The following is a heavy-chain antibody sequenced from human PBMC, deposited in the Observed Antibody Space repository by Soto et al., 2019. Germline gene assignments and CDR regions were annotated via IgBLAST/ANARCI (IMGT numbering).Heavy chain of an antibody. V-gene: IGHV1-69*13. Sequence: SVKVSCKASGGTFSSYAISWVRQAPGQGLEWMGGIIPIFGTANYAQKFQGRVTITADESTSTAYMELSSLRSEDTAVYYCAREGGADGTYSSWTIYYWGQETIVTVSS. CDR3: AREGGADGTYSSWTIYY. J-gene: IGHJ4*02. CDR2: IIPIFGTA. CDR1: GGTFSSYA. D-gene: IGHD6-6*01.